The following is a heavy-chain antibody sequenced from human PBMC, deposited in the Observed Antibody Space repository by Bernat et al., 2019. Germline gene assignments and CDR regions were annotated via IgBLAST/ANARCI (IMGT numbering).Heavy chain of an antibody. CDR1: GFTFSSYW. V-gene: IGHV3-7*04. CDR3: ARDESYGDYSFPFDY. Sequence: EVQLVESGGGLVQPGGSLRLSCAASGFTFSSYWMSWVRQAPGKGLEWVANIKQDGSDKYYVDSVKGRFTISRDNAKNSLYLQMNSLRAEDTAVYYCARDESYGDYSFPFDYWGQGTLVTVSS. CDR2: IKQDGSDK. J-gene: IGHJ4*02. D-gene: IGHD4-17*01.